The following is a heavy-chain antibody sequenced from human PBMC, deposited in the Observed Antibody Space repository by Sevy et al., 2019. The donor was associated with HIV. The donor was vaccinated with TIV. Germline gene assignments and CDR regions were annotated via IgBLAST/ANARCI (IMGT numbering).Heavy chain of an antibody. Sequence: GGSLRLSCAASGFIVSSYYMGWVRQAPGKGLEWDSLINTRGTTFYADSVKGRFTISRDNSKNTLYLQMNGLRAEDTAMYYCAREATRLTVWGQGTLVTVSS. CDR1: GFIVSSYY. CDR3: AREATRLTV. CDR2: INTRGTT. D-gene: IGHD4-4*01. J-gene: IGHJ4*02. V-gene: IGHV3-53*01.